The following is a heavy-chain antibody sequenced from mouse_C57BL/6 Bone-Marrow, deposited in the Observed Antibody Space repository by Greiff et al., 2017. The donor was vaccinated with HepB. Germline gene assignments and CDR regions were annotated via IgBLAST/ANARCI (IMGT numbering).Heavy chain of an antibody. CDR3: ARGGYFDV. J-gene: IGHJ1*03. V-gene: IGHV1-22*01. CDR1: GYTFTDYN. Sequence: VQLQQSGPELVKPGASVKMSCKASGYTFTDYNMHWVKQSHGKSLEWVGDINPNNGGTSYNQKFKGKATLTVNKSYSTAYMELRSLTSEDSAVYYCARGGYFDVWGTGTTVTVSS. CDR2: INPNNGGT.